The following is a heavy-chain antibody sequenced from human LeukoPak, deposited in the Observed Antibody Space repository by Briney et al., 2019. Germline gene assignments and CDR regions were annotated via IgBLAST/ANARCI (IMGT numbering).Heavy chain of an antibody. Sequence: GGPLRLSCAASGLTFSAYWGNWVRQAPGKGLEWVANIEQDGSEKNYVDSVKGRFTTSRDNGDNSLYLQMNSLRVEDTGVYYCVGGIGWLPDYWGQGTLVTVSS. CDR1: GLTFSAYW. CDR2: IEQDGSEK. CDR3: VGGIGWLPDY. D-gene: IGHD6-19*01. V-gene: IGHV3-7*01. J-gene: IGHJ4*02.